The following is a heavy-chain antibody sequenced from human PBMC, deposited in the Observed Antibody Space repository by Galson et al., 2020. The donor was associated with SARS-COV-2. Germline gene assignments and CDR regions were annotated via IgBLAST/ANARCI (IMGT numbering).Heavy chain of an antibody. CDR2: IYTSGST. D-gene: IGHD4-17*01. Sequence: SETLSLTCTVSGGSISSGNYYWSWIRQPAGKGLEWIGRIYTSGSTNYNPSLKSRVTISVDTSKNQFSLKLSSVTAADTAVYYCASRTLDYGGNSGELSRDYWGQGTLVTVSS. CDR3: ASRTLDYGGNSGELSRDY. CDR1: GGSISSGNYY. V-gene: IGHV4-61*02. J-gene: IGHJ4*02.